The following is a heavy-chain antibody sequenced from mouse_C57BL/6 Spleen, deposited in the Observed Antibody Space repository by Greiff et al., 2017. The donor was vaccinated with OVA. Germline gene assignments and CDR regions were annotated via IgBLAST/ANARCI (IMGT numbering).Heavy chain of an antibody. D-gene: IGHD1-1*01. CDR3: SRNYGGSLFDY. Sequence: EVQLQQSGAELVKPGASVKLSCTASGFNIKDYYMHWVKQRPEQGLEWIGSIYPEDGETKYAPKFQGKATITVDTSSNTAYLQLISLTSEGTAVYYYSRNYGGSLFDYWGKGTTLTVSS. J-gene: IGHJ2*01. CDR2: IYPEDGET. V-gene: IGHV14-2*01. CDR1: GFNIKDYY.